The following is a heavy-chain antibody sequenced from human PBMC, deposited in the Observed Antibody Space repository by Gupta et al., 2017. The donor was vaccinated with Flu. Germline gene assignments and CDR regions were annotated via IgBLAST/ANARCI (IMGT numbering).Heavy chain of an antibody. V-gene: IGHV5-51*01. J-gene: IGHJ4*02. CDR1: GYSFSTYW. CDR3: ARDLRLDY. CDR2: IEPGDSVT. Sequence: GVGYSFSTYWIGWVRHMPGKGWEWMGSIEPGDSVTRYSPSFKGQITMSVDKSISTAYLHLSNLRAADTAMYYCARDLRLDYWGQGTLVTVSS.